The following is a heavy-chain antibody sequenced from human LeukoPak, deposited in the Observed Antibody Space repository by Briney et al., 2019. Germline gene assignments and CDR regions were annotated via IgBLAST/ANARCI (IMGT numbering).Heavy chain of an antibody. V-gene: IGHV4-38-2*02. CDR3: ASHRGIGWHFDY. J-gene: IGHJ4*02. Sequence: SETLSLTCTVSGYSITSGYYWGWIRQPPGKGLEWIGSIYHSGSTNYNPSLKSRVTISVDTSKNQFSLKLSSVTAADTAVYYCASHRGIGWHFDYWGQGTLVTVSS. D-gene: IGHD6-19*01. CDR2: IYHSGST. CDR1: GYSITSGYY.